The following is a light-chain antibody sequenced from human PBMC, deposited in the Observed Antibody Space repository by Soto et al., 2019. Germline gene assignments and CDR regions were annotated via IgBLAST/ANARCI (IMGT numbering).Light chain of an antibody. CDR1: SSNIGTNS. V-gene: IGLV1-44*01. Sequence: QLVLTQPPSASGTPGQRVNISCSGSSSNIGTNSVSWYQHLPGTAPKLIIYNNDRRPSGVPDRFSGSKSDTSASLAISGLQSEDETDYYCAAWDDSLNGPVFGGGTKVTVL. J-gene: IGLJ2*01. CDR3: AAWDDSLNGPV. CDR2: NND.